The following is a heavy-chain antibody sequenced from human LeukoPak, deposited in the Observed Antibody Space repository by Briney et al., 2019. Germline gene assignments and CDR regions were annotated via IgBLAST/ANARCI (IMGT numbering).Heavy chain of an antibody. J-gene: IGHJ6*03. Sequence: SETLSLTCAVSGGSISSSNWWSWVRQPPGKGLEWIGEIYHSGSTNYNPSLKSRVTISVDKSKNQFSLKLSSVTAADTAVYYCARHRPWFGERNYYYYYMDVWGKGTTVTVSS. CDR1: GGSISSSNW. CDR2: IYHSGST. D-gene: IGHD3-10*01. V-gene: IGHV4-4*02. CDR3: ARHRPWFGERNYYYYYMDV.